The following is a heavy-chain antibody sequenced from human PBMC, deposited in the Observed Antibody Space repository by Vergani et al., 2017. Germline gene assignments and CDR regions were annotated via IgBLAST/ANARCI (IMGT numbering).Heavy chain of an antibody. CDR1: GGTFGSYA. CDR2: IIPIFGTA. V-gene: IGHV1-69*01. Sequence: QVQLVQSGAEVKKPGSSVKVSCKASGGTFGSYAISWVRQAPGQGLEWMGGIIPIFGTANYAQKFQGRVTITADESTSTAYMELSSLRSEDTAVYYCARGTLVPMYDILTNYYYMDVWGKGTTVTVSS. J-gene: IGHJ6*03. CDR3: ARGTLVPMYDILTNYYYMDV. D-gene: IGHD3-10*01.